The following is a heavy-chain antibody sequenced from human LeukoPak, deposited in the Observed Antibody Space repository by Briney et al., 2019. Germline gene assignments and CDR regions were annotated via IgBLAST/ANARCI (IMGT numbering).Heavy chain of an antibody. CDR3: ARDNITMVRGVIITRGCDFDY. Sequence: ASVKVSCKASGYTFTSYYMHWVRQAPGQGLEWMGIINPSGGSTSYAQKFQGRVTMTRDMSTSTVYMELSSLRSEDTAVYYCARDNITMVRGVIITRGCDFDYWGQGTLVTVSS. J-gene: IGHJ4*02. CDR2: INPSGGST. V-gene: IGHV1-46*01. D-gene: IGHD3-10*01. CDR1: GYTFTSYY.